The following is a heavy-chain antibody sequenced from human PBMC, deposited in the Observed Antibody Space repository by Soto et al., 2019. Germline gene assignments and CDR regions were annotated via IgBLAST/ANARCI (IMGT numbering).Heavy chain of an antibody. CDR1: GGSISSYY. V-gene: IGHV4-59*01. CDR3: ATGGAYYYYGMDV. D-gene: IGHD3-16*01. CDR2: IYYSGST. Sequence: QVQLQESGPGLVKPSETLSLTCTVSGGSISSYYWSWIRQPPGKGLEWIGYIYYSGSTNYNPSLKYRGTISVDTSKNQFSLKLSSVTAADTAVYYCATGGAYYYYGMDVWGQGTTVTVSS. J-gene: IGHJ6*02.